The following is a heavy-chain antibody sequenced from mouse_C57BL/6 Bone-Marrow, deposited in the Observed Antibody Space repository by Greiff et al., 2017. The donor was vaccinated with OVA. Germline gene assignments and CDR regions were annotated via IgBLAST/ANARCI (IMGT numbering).Heavy chain of an antibody. CDR3: ARTGDGYYLTWFAY. CDR2: IWSGGST. V-gene: IGHV2-2*01. D-gene: IGHD2-3*01. J-gene: IGHJ3*01. CDR1: GFSLTSYG. Sequence: QVQLQQSGPGLVQPSQSLSITCTVSGFSLTSYGVHWVRQSPGKGLEWLGVIWSGGSTDYNAAFISRLSISKDNSKSQVFFKMISLQADDTAVYYCARTGDGYYLTWFAYWGQGTLVTVSA.